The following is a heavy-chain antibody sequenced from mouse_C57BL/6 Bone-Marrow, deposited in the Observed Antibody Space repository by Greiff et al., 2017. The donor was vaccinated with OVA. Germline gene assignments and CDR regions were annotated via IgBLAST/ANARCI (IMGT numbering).Heavy chain of an antibody. D-gene: IGHD2-5*01. CDR3: ARRGYSNCVPWFAY. CDR1: GYTFTSYW. J-gene: IGHJ3*01. V-gene: IGHV1-64*01. CDR2: IHPNSGST. Sequence: VQLQQSGAELVKPGASVKLSCKASGYTFTSYWMHWVKQRPGQGLEWIGMIHPNSGSTNYNEKFKSKATLTVDKSSSTAYMQLSSLTSEDSAVYYCARRGYSNCVPWFAYWGQGTLVTVSA.